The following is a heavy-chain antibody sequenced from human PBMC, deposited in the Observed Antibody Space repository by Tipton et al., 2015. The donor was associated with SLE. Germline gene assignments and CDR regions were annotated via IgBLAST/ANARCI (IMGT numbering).Heavy chain of an antibody. CDR1: GASISGSSW. J-gene: IGHJ4*02. CDR3: ARVETTVSHPGY. D-gene: IGHD4-17*01. CDR2: IYHSGSTTYT. V-gene: IGHV4-4*02. Sequence: GSLRLSCAVSGASISGSSWWSWVRQPPGKGLEWIGEIYHSGSTTYTNYNPSLKRRVTISVDNSKNQFSLNLNSVTAADTAVYYCARVETTVSHPGYWGQGTLVTVSS.